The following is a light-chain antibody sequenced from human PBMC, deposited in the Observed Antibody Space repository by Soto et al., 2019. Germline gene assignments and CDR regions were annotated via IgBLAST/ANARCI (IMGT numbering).Light chain of an antibody. V-gene: IGKV3-11*01. J-gene: IGKJ5*01. CDR3: QQRSEWPIT. CDR1: QNVDNY. Sequence: EFVLTQSPATLSLSPGERATLSCRASQNVDNYLAWFQQKRGQAPRLLIYYASNRETGIPARFSGSGSGTDFTLTITSLEPEDFAVYYCQQRSEWPITFGQGTRLEIK. CDR2: YAS.